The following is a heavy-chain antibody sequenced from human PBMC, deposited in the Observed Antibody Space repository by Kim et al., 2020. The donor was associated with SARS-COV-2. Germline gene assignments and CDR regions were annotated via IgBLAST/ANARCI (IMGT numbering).Heavy chain of an antibody. V-gene: IGHV4-59*01. J-gene: IGHJ4*02. CDR3: ASTAWGLAATFDY. D-gene: IGHD6-6*01. Sequence: YTPSLKSRVTISVDTSKNQFSLKLSSVTAADTAVYYCASTAWGLAATFDYWGQGTLVTVSS.